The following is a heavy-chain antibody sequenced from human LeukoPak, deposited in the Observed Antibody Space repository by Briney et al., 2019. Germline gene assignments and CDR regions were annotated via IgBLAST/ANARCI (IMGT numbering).Heavy chain of an antibody. CDR2: INDSGTSK. J-gene: IGHJ6*02. Sequence: PGGSLRLSCAASGFTVSSNYMSWVRQAPGKGLEWVSVINDSGTSKHYADSVKGRFTISRDNSKNTLYLQMSSLRADDTAIYYCASLPDVWGQGTTVTVSS. CDR1: GFTVSSNY. V-gene: IGHV3-53*01. CDR3: ASLPDV.